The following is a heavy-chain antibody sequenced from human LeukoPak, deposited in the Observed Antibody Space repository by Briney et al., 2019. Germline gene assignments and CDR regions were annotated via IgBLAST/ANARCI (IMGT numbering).Heavy chain of an antibody. J-gene: IGHJ5*02. CDR1: GFTLSSSA. CDR2: ISGSGGNT. D-gene: IGHD6-13*01. Sequence: GVSLRLSCAACGFTLSSSAMSWVRQAPGKGLEGVSGISGSGGNTYYADSVKGLFTISRDTSKTTLFLQMNSLRAEDTAVYFCAKQSWDNWFAPWGQGTLVTVSS. V-gene: IGHV3-23*01. CDR3: AKQSWDNWFAP.